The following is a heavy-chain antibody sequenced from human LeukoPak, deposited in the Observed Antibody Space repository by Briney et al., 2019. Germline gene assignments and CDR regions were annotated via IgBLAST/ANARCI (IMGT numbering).Heavy chain of an antibody. Sequence: GGSLRLSCAASGFTFSSYAMHWVRQAPGKGLEYVSGISSKGGSTYYANSVKGRFTISRDNSKNPLYLQMGSLRAEDMALYYCPRSRGISASPNWFDPWGQGTLVTVSS. V-gene: IGHV3-64*01. CDR3: PRSRGISASPNWFDP. CDR1: GFTFSSYA. CDR2: ISSKGGST. J-gene: IGHJ5*02. D-gene: IGHD6-13*01.